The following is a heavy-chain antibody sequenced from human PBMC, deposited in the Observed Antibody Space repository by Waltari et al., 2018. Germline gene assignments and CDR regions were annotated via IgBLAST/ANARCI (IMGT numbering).Heavy chain of an antibody. V-gene: IGHV3-21*01. J-gene: IGHJ6*02. Sequence: EVQLVESGGGLVKPGGSLRLSCAASGFTFSSYNMTWVRQAPGKGREWVSSISSSSRYIYDADSVKGRFTISRDKAKNSLYLQMNSRRAEDTAVYYCARDYSRLVHYYGMDVWGQGTTVTVSS. CDR3: ARDYSRLVHYYGMDV. D-gene: IGHD6-19*01. CDR2: ISSSSRYI. CDR1: GFTFSSYN.